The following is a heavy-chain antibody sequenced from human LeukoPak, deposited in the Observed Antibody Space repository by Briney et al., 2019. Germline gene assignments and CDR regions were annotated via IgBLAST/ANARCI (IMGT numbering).Heavy chain of an antibody. D-gene: IGHD3-10*01. CDR2: IYYSGTT. J-gene: IGHJ6*03. V-gene: IGHV4-39*01. Sequence: SQTLSLTCTVSGGSISSSHYYWGWLRQTPGKGLVWIVTIYYSGTTYYNPSLESRATISEDTYKNQFSLTLRSVAAADTAVYYCARQISDYYYYYIDVWGKGTTVTVSS. CDR1: GGSISSSHYY. CDR3: ARQISDYYYYYIDV.